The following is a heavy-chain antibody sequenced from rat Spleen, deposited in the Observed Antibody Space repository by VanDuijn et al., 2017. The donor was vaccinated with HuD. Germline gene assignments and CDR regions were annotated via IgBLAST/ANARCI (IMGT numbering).Heavy chain of an antibody. Sequence: EVQLEESGGGLVQPGRSLKLSCAASGFIFSDYNMAWVRQAPKKGLEWVATISYDGRHTYYRDSVKGRFTISRDNAKSILYLQMDSLRSEDTATYYCATTPGRPFAYWGQGALVTVSS. CDR1: GFIFSDYN. V-gene: IGHV5-7*01. CDR2: ISYDGRHT. J-gene: IGHJ3*01. CDR3: ATTPGRPFAY. D-gene: IGHD5-1*01.